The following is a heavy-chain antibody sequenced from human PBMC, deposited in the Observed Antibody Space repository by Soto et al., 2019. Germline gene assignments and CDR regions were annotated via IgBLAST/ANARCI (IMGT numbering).Heavy chain of an antibody. J-gene: IGHJ6*03. Sequence: PGESLKISCKGSGYSFTSYWIGWVRQMLGKGLEWMGFIYPCDSDTRYSPSFQGQVTISADKSISTAYLQWSSLKASDTAMYYCARRSRKVGIAAAGHYYYYYMDVWGKGTTVTVS. V-gene: IGHV5-51*01. CDR2: IYPCDSDT. CDR3: ARRSRKVGIAAAGHYYYYYMDV. D-gene: IGHD6-13*01. CDR1: GYSFTSYW.